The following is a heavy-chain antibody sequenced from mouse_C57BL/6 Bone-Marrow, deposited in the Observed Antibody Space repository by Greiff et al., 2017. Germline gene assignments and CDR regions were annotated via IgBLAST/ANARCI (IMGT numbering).Heavy chain of an antibody. D-gene: IGHD3-2*02. CDR1: GYTFTDYY. Sequence: QVQLQQSGPELVKPGASVKLSCKASGYTFTDYYINWVKQRPGQGLEWIGWIFPGSGSTSYNEKFKGKATLTVDKSSSTAYMLLSSLTAEDAAVYFCAREGDTAQAFCFAYWGQGTLVTVSA. CDR2: IFPGSGST. J-gene: IGHJ3*01. V-gene: IGHV1-75*01. CDR3: AREGDTAQAFCFAY.